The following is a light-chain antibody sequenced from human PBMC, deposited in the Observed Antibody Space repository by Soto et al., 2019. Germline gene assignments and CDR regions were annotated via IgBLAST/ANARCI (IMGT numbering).Light chain of an antibody. CDR1: SSNIGSNT. Sequence: QSVLTQPPSASGTPGQRVTISCSGSSSNIGSNTVNWYQQLPGTAPKLLIYSNNQRPSGVPDRFSGPKSGTSASLAISGLQSEDEADYYCAAWDDSLNGRYVFGTGTKLIVL. V-gene: IGLV1-44*01. CDR2: SNN. CDR3: AAWDDSLNGRYV. J-gene: IGLJ1*01.